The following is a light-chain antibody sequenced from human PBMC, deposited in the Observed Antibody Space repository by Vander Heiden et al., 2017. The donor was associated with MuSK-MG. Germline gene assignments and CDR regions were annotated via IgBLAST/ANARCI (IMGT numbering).Light chain of an antibody. J-gene: IGLJ3*02. CDR1: SSNIGNNY. Sequence: QSVLTQPPSVSAAPGQKVTISCSGSSSNIGNNYVSWYQQLPGTAPKLLMYDNNKRPSGIPDRFSGSKSGTSATLAIKGLQTGDEADYYCGTWDSSLSAWVFGGGTKLTVL. CDR3: GTWDSSLSAWV. V-gene: IGLV1-51*01. CDR2: DNN.